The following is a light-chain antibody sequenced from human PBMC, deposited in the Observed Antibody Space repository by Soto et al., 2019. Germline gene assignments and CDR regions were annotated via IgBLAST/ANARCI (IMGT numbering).Light chain of an antibody. J-gene: IGKJ5*01. V-gene: IGKV1-9*01. Sequence: DIQLTQSPSFLSASVGDRVTITCRASQAISNSLVWYQQQPGRAPKLLIYAASTLQSGVPSRFSGGGSGTEFTLTISSLQPEDFATYYCQQLNNYPRTFGQGTRLDIK. CDR2: AAS. CDR1: QAISNS. CDR3: QQLNNYPRT.